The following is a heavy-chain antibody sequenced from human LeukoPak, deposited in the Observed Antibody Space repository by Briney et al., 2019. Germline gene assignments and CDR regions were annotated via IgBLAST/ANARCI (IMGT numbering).Heavy chain of an antibody. Sequence: GESLKISCKGSGYSFSSYWIGWVRQMPGKGLEWMGIIYPGDSDTRYSPSFQGQVTISADKSISTAYLQWSSLTASDTAMYYCARHRPYSSGWRHFDYWGQGTLVTVFS. CDR3: ARHRPYSSGWRHFDY. CDR1: GYSFSSYW. J-gene: IGHJ4*02. V-gene: IGHV5-51*01. CDR2: IYPGDSDT. D-gene: IGHD6-19*01.